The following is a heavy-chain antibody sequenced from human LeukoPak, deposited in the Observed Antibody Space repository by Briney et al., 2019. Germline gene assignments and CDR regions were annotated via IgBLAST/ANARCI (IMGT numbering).Heavy chain of an antibody. CDR3: AKGKYCSSTSCYPLYYFDY. J-gene: IGHJ4*02. CDR2: ISGSGGST. CDR1: GFTFSSYA. V-gene: IGHV3-23*01. D-gene: IGHD2-2*01. Sequence: PGGSLRLSCAASGFTFSSYAMSWVRQAPGKGLEWVSAISGSGGSTYYADSVEGRFTISRDNSKNTLYLQMNSLRAEDTAVYYCAKGKYCSSTSCYPLYYFDYWGQGTLVTVSS.